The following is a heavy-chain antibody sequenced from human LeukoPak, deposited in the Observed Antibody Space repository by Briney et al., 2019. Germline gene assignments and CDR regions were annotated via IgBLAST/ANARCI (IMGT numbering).Heavy chain of an antibody. CDR1: GGSISSSSYY. CDR3: ARGVVQITIFGVAKAPLDYMDV. V-gene: IGHV4-39*07. J-gene: IGHJ6*03. Sequence: SETLSLTCTVSGGSISSSSYYWGWIRQPPGKGLEWIGSIYYSGSTYYNPSLKSRVTISVDTSKNQFSLKLSSVTAADTAVYYCARGVVQITIFGVAKAPLDYMDVWGKGTTVTVSS. D-gene: IGHD3-3*01. CDR2: IYYSGST.